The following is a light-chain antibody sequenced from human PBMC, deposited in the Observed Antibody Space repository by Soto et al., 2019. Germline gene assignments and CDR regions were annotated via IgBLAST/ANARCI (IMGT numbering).Light chain of an antibody. Sequence: EIVLTQSPATLSLSPGERDTLSCRASQGVSSYLAWYQQKPGQAPRLLIYDASNRATGIPARFSGSGPGTDFTLTISSLEPEDFAVYYCQQRSNWLTFGGGTKVEIK. CDR2: DAS. CDR1: QGVSSY. V-gene: IGKV3D-11*01. J-gene: IGKJ4*01. CDR3: QQRSNWLT.